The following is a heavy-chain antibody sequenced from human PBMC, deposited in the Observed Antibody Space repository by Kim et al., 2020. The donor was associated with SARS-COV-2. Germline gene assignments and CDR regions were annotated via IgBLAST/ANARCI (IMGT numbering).Heavy chain of an antibody. D-gene: IGHD3-16*01. CDR1: GFTFSGSA. CDR2: IRSKANSYAT. J-gene: IGHJ6*04. Sequence: GGSLRLSCAASGFTFSGSAMHWVRQASGKGLEWVGRIRSKANSYATAYAASVKGRFTISRDDSKNTAYLQMNSLKTEDTAVYYCTRGYYDYVWGSYPDVWGKGTTVTVSS. CDR3: TRGYYDYVWGSYPDV. V-gene: IGHV3-73*01.